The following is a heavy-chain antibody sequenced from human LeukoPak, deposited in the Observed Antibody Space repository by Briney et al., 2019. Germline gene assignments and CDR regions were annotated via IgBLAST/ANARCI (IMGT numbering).Heavy chain of an antibody. CDR3: AKAMYYYDSSGLPGDY. CDR2: TSGSGGST. J-gene: IGHJ4*02. CDR1: GFTFSSYA. D-gene: IGHD3-22*01. Sequence: PGGSLRLSCAASGFTFSSYAMSWVRQAPGKGLEWVSATSGSGGSTYYADSVKGRFTISRDNSKNTLYLQMNSLRAEDTAVYYCAKAMYYYDSSGLPGDYWGQGTLVTVSS. V-gene: IGHV3-23*01.